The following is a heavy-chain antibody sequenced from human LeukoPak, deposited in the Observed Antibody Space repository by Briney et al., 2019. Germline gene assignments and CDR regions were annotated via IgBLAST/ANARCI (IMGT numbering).Heavy chain of an antibody. CDR2: INAGNGNT. CDR1: AYTFTIYT. D-gene: IGHD6-13*01. V-gene: IGHV1-3*01. Sequence: ASVKVSCKASAYTFTIYTIHWVRQAPGQRLEWMGWINAGNGNTRYSQNFQGRVTITRDTSATTAYMELSSLRSEDTAVYYCARTTRSWYEDNDAFDIWGQGTTVAVSS. CDR3: ARTTRSWYEDNDAFDI. J-gene: IGHJ3*02.